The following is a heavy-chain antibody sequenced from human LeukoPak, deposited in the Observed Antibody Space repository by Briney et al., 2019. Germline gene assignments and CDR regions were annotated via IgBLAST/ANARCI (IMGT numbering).Heavy chain of an antibody. CDR2: ISGSGGST. CDR3: AKDLMTVVVAAKGAFDI. J-gene: IGHJ3*02. Sequence: PGGSLRLSCAASGFTFSSYAMSWVRQAPGKGLEWVSAISGSGGSTYYADSVKGRFTISRDNSKNTLYLQMNSLRAEDTAVYYCAKDLMTVVVAAKGAFDIWGQGTMVTVSS. CDR1: GFTFSSYA. D-gene: IGHD2-15*01. V-gene: IGHV3-23*01.